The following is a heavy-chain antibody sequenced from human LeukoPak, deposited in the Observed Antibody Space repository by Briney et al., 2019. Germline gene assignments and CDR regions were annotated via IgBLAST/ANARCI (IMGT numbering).Heavy chain of an antibody. CDR1: GFTFSSYG. CDR2: IWYDGSNK. Sequence: GGSLRLSCAASGFTFSSYGMHWLRQAPGKGLEGVAVIWYDGSNKHYADSVKGRFTISRDNSKNTLYLQINSLRAEDTAVYYCARDTGFGELLYGLFDYWGQGTLVTVSS. J-gene: IGHJ4*02. CDR3: ARDTGFGELLYGLFDY. D-gene: IGHD3-10*01. V-gene: IGHV3-33*08.